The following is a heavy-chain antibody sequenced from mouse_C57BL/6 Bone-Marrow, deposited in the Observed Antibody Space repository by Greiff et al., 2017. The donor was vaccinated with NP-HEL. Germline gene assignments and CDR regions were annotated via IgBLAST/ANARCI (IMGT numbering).Heavy chain of an antibody. Sequence: EVKLMESGGDLVKPGGSLKLSCAASGFTFSSYGMSWVRQTPDKRLAWVATISSGGSYTYYPDSVTGRFTISSDNAKNTLYLQMSSLKSEDTAMYYCARHYYSNYFDYWGQGTTLTVSS. V-gene: IGHV5-6*01. CDR1: GFTFSSYG. D-gene: IGHD2-5*01. J-gene: IGHJ2*01. CDR3: ARHYYSNYFDY. CDR2: ISSGGSYT.